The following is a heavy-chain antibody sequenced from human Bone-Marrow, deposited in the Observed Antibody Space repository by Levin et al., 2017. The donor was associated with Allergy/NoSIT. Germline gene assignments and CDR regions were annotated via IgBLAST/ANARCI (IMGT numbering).Heavy chain of an antibody. J-gene: IGHJ4*02. CDR2: VSGSGGST. Sequence: GESLKISCAASGFTFSSYAMSWVRQAPGKGLEWVSAVSGSGGSTYYADSVKGRFTISRDNSKNTLYLQMNSLRAEDTAVYYCAKTPYYHTSGSLWAPTGPAKTYYFDYWGQGILVTVSS. CDR1: GFTFSSYA. D-gene: IGHD3-10*01. CDR3: AKTPYYHTSGSLWAPTGPAKTYYFDY. V-gene: IGHV3-23*01.